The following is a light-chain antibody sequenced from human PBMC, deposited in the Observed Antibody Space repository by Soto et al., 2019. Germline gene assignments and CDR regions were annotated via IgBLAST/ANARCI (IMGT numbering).Light chain of an antibody. CDR1: EDIRNW. J-gene: IGKJ4*01. CDR2: AAS. Sequence: DIQMTQSPSSVSASVGDRVTITCRASEDIRNWLAWYQQKPGKAPKLLIYAASTLQSGVPSRFSGSGSGTDVTLTISSLQPEDFATYYCQQADSFPSLTFGGGTKVEIK. V-gene: IGKV1-12*02. CDR3: QQADSFPSLT.